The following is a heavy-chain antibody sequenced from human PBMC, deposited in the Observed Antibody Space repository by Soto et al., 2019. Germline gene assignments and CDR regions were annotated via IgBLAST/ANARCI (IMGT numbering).Heavy chain of an antibody. Sequence: GGSLRLSCAASGFTFSSYAMSWVRQAPGKGLEWVSAISGSGGSTYYADSVKGRFTISRDNSKNTLYLQMNSLRAEDTAVYYCAKEYDFWSGYLYFFDYWGQGTLVTVSS. CDR2: ISGSGGST. D-gene: IGHD3-3*01. V-gene: IGHV3-23*01. CDR3: AKEYDFWSGYLYFFDY. CDR1: GFTFSSYA. J-gene: IGHJ4*02.